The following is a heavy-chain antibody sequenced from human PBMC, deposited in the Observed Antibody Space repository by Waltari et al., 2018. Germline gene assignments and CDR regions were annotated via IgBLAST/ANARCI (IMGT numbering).Heavy chain of an antibody. CDR2: IYVGDSI. D-gene: IGHD1-26*01. Sequence: QVQLQESGPGLVKPSETLSLTCNVPGDSMYEYYWSWIRQPAGKGLEWIGRIYVGDSINYNPSFRSRVTMSLDTSKKQFSLKLRSVTAADTAVYYCARDGHGRSWDLLPLDHWGQGSLVTVSS. CDR1: GDSMYEYY. J-gene: IGHJ4*02. V-gene: IGHV4-4*07. CDR3: ARDGHGRSWDLLPLDH.